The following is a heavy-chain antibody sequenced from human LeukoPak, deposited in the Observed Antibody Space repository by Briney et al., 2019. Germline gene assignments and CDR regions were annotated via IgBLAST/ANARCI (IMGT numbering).Heavy chain of an antibody. J-gene: IGHJ4*02. V-gene: IGHV3-9*01. D-gene: IGHD3-22*01. CDR3: AKEKYYYDSSGLDY. CDR2: ISWNSGSI. Sequence: PGGSLRLSCAASGFTFDDYAMHWVRQAPGKGLEWVSGISWNSGSIDYADSVKGRFTISRGNAKNSLYLQMNSLRAEDTALYYCAKEKYYYDSSGLDYWGQGTLVTVSS. CDR1: GFTFDDYA.